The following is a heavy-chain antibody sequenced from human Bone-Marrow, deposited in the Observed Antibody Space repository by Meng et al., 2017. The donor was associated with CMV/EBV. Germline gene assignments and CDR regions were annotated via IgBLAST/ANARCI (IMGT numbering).Heavy chain of an antibody. J-gene: IGHJ4*02. CDR2: IKQDGSEK. Sequence: GESLKISCAASGFTFSSYWMSWVRQAPGKGLEWVANIKQDGSEKYYVDSVKGRFTISRDNAKNSLYLQMNSLRAEDTAVYYCARDLERGLPDYWGQGTRVTVSS. CDR1: GFTFSSYW. V-gene: IGHV3-7*01. CDR3: ARDLERGLPDY.